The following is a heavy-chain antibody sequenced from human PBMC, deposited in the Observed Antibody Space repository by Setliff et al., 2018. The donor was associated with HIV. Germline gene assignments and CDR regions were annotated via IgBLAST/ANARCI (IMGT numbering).Heavy chain of an antibody. CDR1: GYTFTGHD. V-gene: IGHV1-18*04. CDR2: ISAHNGHT. D-gene: IGHD6-13*01. Sequence: ASVKVSCKASGYTFTGHDLHWVRQAPGQGLEWMGWISAHNGHTDYAQKFQDRVTMSTDTSTTTAFMELRSLISDDTAVYYCARGVPADGYAFDIWGQGTLVTVSS. CDR3: ARGVPADGYAFDI. J-gene: IGHJ3*02.